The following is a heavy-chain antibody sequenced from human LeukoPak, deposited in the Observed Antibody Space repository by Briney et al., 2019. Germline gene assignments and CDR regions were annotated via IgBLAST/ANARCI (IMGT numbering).Heavy chain of an antibody. CDR1: GYTFTSYG. CDR2: INTNTGNP. J-gene: IGHJ4*02. D-gene: IGHD5-24*01. V-gene: IGHV7-4-1*02. CDR3: ARDRRWLQIPFDY. Sequence: GASVKVSCKASGYTFTSYGISWVRQAPGQGLEWMGWINTNTGNPTYAQGFTGRFVFSLDTSVSTAYLQISSLKAEDTAVYYCARDRRWLQIPFDYWGQGTLVTVSS.